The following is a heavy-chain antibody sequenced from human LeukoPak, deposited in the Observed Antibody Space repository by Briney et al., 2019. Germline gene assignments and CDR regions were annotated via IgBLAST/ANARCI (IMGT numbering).Heavy chain of an antibody. CDR3: ASHTIFGVVDDY. D-gene: IGHD3-3*01. CDR1: GGSISSGGYY. J-gene: IGHJ4*02. Sequence: PSETLSLTCTVSGGSISSGGYYWSWIRQPPGKGLEWIGYIYHSGSTYYNPSLKSRVTISVDRSKNQFSLKLSSVTAADTAVYYCASHTIFGVVDDYWGQGTLVTVSS. CDR2: IYHSGST. V-gene: IGHV4-30-2*01.